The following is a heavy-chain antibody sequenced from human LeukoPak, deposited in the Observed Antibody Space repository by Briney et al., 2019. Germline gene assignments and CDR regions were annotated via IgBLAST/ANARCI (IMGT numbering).Heavy chain of an antibody. CDR3: ASNPYWNDDYFDC. Sequence: SETLSLTCTVSGGSVSSGSYYWSWIRQPPGKGLEWIGYIYYSGSTNYNPSLKNRVTISVDTSKNQFSLKLSSVTAADTAVYYCASNPYWNDDYFDCWGQGALVTVSS. J-gene: IGHJ4*02. D-gene: IGHD1-1*01. V-gene: IGHV4-61*01. CDR2: IYYSGST. CDR1: GGSVSSGSYY.